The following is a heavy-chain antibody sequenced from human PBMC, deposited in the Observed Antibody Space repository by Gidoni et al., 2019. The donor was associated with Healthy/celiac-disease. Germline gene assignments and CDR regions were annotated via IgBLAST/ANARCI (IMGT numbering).Heavy chain of an antibody. J-gene: IGHJ4*02. D-gene: IGHD3-16*02. Sequence: QVQLQQSGPGLVKPSQPLSLTCAISGDSVSSNSAAWHWIRQSPSRGLEWLGRTYYRSKWYNDYAVSVKSRITIHPDTSKNQFSLPLNSVPPEETAVYSCAREEGYYDYVWGRYRHDRFDYWGQGTLVTVSS. CDR2: TYYRSKWYN. CDR3: AREEGYYDYVWGRYRHDRFDY. V-gene: IGHV6-1*01. CDR1: GDSVSSNSAA.